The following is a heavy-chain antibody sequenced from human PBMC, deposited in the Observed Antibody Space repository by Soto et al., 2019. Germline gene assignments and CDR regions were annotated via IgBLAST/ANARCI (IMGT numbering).Heavy chain of an antibody. V-gene: IGHV3-73*01. CDR3: TRAYEKSNYYFDY. D-gene: IGHD3-10*01. Sequence: GGSLRLSCVASGFTFRGSTISWVREASGKGLEWLGLISIKPNIFAIVYAASVTGRFTISRDDSMNTAFLQMNSLKTEDTAVNYCTRAYEKSNYYFDYWGRGTLVTVSS. CDR2: ISIKPNIFAI. CDR1: GFTFRGST. J-gene: IGHJ4*02.